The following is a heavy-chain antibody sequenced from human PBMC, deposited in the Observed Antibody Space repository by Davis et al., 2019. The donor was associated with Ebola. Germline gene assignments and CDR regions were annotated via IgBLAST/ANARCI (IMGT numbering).Heavy chain of an antibody. Sequence: AASVKVSCKASGYTFTSYDINWVRQATGQGLEWMGWMNPNSGNTGYAQKFQGRVTMTRNTSISTAYMELSSLRSEDTAVYYCARGPMYYYDSSGYYYYWGQGTLVTVSS. CDR1: GYTFTSYD. V-gene: IGHV1-8*01. CDR3: ARGPMYYYDSSGYYYY. CDR2: MNPNSGNT. D-gene: IGHD3-22*01. J-gene: IGHJ4*02.